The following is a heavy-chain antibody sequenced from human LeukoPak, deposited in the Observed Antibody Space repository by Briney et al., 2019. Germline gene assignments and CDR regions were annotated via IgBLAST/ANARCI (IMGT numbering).Heavy chain of an antibody. CDR3: ARESLVDSTGYD. CDR1: GGSISSGDYY. CDR2: IYYSGST. D-gene: IGHD3-22*01. Sequence: SETLSLTCTVSGGSISSGDYYWSWIRQPPGKGLEWIGYIYYSGSTYYNPSLKSRVTISVDTSKNQFSLKLSSVTAADTAVYYCARESLVDSTGYDWGQGTLVTVSS. V-gene: IGHV4-30-4*01. J-gene: IGHJ4*02.